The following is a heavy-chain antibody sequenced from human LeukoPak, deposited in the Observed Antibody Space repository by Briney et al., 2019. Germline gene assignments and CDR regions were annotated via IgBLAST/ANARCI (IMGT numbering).Heavy chain of an antibody. CDR3: ARDQGATDAFDI. Sequence: GGSLRLSCAASGFILRNYAMHWVRQAPGKGLEWGAVISFHGSDTYYADSVKGRFTFSRDNSKNTLYLQMNTLRTEDTAVYYCARDQGATDAFDIWGQGTMVTVSS. D-gene: IGHD3-16*01. CDR2: ISFHGSDT. J-gene: IGHJ3*02. V-gene: IGHV3-30*04. CDR1: GFILRNYA.